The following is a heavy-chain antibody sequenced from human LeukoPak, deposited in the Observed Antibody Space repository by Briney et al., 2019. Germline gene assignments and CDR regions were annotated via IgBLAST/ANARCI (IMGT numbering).Heavy chain of an antibody. J-gene: IGHJ5*02. V-gene: IGHV4-38-2*01. Sequence: SETLSLTCAVSGYSISSGYYWGWIRQPPGKGLEWIGSIYHSGSTYYNPSLKSRVTISVDTSKNQFPLKLSSVTAADTAVYYCARQSEDLWGQGTLVTVSS. CDR1: GYSISSGYY. CDR2: IYHSGST. CDR3: ARQSEDL.